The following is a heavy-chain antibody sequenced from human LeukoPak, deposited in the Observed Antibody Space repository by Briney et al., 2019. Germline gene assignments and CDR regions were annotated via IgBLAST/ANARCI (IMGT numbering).Heavy chain of an antibody. D-gene: IGHD3-10*01. V-gene: IGHV3-13*01. CDR3: ARVLGSGSYGMDV. CDR1: GFTFSSSD. J-gene: IGHJ6*02. Sequence: GGSLRLSCAASGFTFSSSDMHWVRQATGKGLECVSAIGTAGDTYYPGSVKGRFTISRENAKNSLYLQMNSLRAGDTAVYYCARVLGSGSYGMDVWGQGTTVTVSS. CDR2: IGTAGDT.